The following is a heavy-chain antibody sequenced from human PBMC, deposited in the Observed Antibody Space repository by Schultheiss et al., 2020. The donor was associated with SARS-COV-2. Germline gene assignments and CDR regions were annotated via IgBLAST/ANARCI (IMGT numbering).Heavy chain of an antibody. CDR3: ASHPAVTTWFDH. Sequence: GGSLRLSCAASGFTFSSYAMHWVRQAPGKGLEWVAVISYDGSNKYYADSVKGRFTISRDNSKNTLYLQMNSLRAEDTAVYYCASHPAVTTWFDHWGQGALVTVSS. CDR1: GFTFSSYA. D-gene: IGHD4-17*01. CDR2: ISYDGSNK. V-gene: IGHV3-30*04. J-gene: IGHJ5*02.